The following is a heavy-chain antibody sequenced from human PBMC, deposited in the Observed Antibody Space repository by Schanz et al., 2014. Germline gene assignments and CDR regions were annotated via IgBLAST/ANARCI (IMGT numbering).Heavy chain of an antibody. CDR2: IKSKTDGGTT. CDR1: TSIFNHAW. Sequence: EVHLLESGGGLVQPGGSLRLSCTASTSIFNHAWMSWVRQAPGKGLEWLGRIKSKTDGGTTDYAAPVKGRFSISRDDSQSTLYLQMNSLKIEDTAVYYCATASSPVREAGAGSSFHLWGQGTLVTVSP. J-gene: IGHJ5*02. D-gene: IGHD6-13*01. V-gene: IGHV3-15*01. CDR3: ATASSPVREAGAGSSFHL.